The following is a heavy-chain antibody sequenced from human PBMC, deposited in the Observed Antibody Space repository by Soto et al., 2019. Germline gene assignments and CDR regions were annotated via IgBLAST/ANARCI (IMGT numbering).Heavy chain of an antibody. CDR1: GFTFSSYA. D-gene: IGHD5-18*01. Sequence: EVQLLESGGGLVQPGGSLRLSCAASGFTFSSYAMSWVRQSPGKGLEWVSAISGSGGSTYYADSVKGRFTISRDNSKNTLYLQMDSLRGADTAVYYCAKGPDYSYGYVVGAVDIWGQGTMVTVSS. J-gene: IGHJ3*02. V-gene: IGHV3-23*01. CDR2: ISGSGGST. CDR3: AKGPDYSYGYVVGAVDI.